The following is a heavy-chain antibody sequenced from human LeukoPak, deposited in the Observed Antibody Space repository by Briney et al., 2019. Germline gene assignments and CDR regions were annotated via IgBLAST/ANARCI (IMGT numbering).Heavy chain of an antibody. D-gene: IGHD3-22*01. CDR1: GFTFNNFE. V-gene: IGHV3-48*03. Sequence: GGSLRLSCAASGFTFNNFEMNWVRQAPGKGLEWVSYISSSGNTIYYADSVKGRFTISRDNAKNSLYLQMNSLRAEDTALYFCARGPPNYYDSSGCFYLWGQGTLVTVSS. CDR2: ISSSGNTI. CDR3: ARGPPNYYDSSGCFYL. J-gene: IGHJ4*02.